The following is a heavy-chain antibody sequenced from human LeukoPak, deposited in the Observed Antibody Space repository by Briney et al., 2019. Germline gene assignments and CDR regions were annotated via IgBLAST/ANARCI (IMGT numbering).Heavy chain of an antibody. CDR2: VHTSGST. CDR1: DGSISSYY. J-gene: IGHJ6*03. CDR3: ARGDYYGSGRPYYYYYMDV. D-gene: IGHD3-10*01. Sequence: PSETLSLTCTVSDGSISSYYWSWIRQPAGKGLEWIGRVHTSGSTHYNPSLKSRVTMSVATSKNQFSLKLSSVTAADTAVYYCARGDYYGSGRPYYYYYMDVWGKGTTVTVSS. V-gene: IGHV4-4*07.